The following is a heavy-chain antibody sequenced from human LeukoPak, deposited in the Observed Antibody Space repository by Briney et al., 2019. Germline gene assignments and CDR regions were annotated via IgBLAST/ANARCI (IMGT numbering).Heavy chain of an antibody. CDR2: IYTSGST. V-gene: IGHV4-4*07. D-gene: IGHD3-22*01. J-gene: IGHJ4*02. Sequence: SETLSLTCTVSGGSISSYYWSWIRQPAGKGLEWIGRIYTSGSTNYNPSLKSRVTISVDTSKNQFSLKLSSVTAADTAVYYCARLGHPIVVASYWGQGTLVTVSS. CDR3: ARLGHPIVVASY. CDR1: GGSISSYY.